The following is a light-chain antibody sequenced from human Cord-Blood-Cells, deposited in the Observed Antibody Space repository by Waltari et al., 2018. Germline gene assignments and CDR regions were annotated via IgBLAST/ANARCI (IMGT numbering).Light chain of an antibody. V-gene: IGLV2-14*01. CDR2: DVS. CDR3: SSYTSSSTYV. Sequence: QSALTQPASVSGSPGQSITISSTGTSSDVGGYNYLSWYQQHPGKAPKLMIYDVSNRPSGVSNRFSGSKSGNTASLTISGLQAEDEADYYCSSYTSSSTYVFGTGTKVTVL. J-gene: IGLJ1*01. CDR1: SSDVGGYNY.